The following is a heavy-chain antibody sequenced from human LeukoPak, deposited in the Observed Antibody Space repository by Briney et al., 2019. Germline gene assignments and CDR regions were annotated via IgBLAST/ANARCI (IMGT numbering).Heavy chain of an antibody. J-gene: IGHJ4*02. Sequence: GGSLRLSCAASGFTFSSYEMNWVRQAPGKGLEWVSSISRGGSPIYYADSVKGRFTTSRDNAKKSLFLQMNSLRAEDTAVYYCTRVSWRGEIYWGQGTLVSVSS. D-gene: IGHD3-3*01. CDR3: TRVSWRGEIY. V-gene: IGHV3-48*03. CDR2: ISRGGSPI. CDR1: GFTFSSYE.